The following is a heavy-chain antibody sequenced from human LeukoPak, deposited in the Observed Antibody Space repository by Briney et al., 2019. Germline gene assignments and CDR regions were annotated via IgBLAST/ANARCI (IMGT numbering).Heavy chain of an antibody. D-gene: IGHD3-10*01. V-gene: IGHV1-18*01. Sequence: ASVTVSCKASGYTFTSYGISWVRQAPGQGLEWMGWISAYNGNTNYAQKLQGRVTMTTDTSTSTAYMELRSLRSDDTAVYYCARQYGSGSPYDSDYWGQGTLVTVSS. CDR3: ARQYGSGSPYDSDY. J-gene: IGHJ4*02. CDR1: GYTFTSYG. CDR2: ISAYNGNT.